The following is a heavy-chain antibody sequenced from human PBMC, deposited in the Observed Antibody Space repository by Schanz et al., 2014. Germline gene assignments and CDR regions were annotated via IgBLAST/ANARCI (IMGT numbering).Heavy chain of an antibody. Sequence: QGHLVQSGAEVKEPGASVQVSCKASGYVFTAYYMHWVRQAPGQGLEWMGVTNPNGGAEFAQKFQGRISLTRDTSTTTFYKELSSLTSDDTAVFFCARDVGRPGHFWYFDLWGRGTLVTVSS. CDR3: ARDVGRPGHFWYFDL. J-gene: IGHJ2*01. V-gene: IGHV1-2*02. D-gene: IGHD3-10*01. CDR2: TNPNGGA. CDR1: GYVFTAYY.